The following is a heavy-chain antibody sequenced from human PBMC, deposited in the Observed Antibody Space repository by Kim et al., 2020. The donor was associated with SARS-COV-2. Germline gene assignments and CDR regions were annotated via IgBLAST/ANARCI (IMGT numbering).Heavy chain of an antibody. CDR3: AKSVGATSLYYFDY. Sequence: ADSVKGRFTISRDNSKNTLYLQMNSLRAEDTAVYYCAKSVGATSLYYFDYWGQGTLVTVSS. V-gene: IGHV3-23*01. D-gene: IGHD1-26*01. J-gene: IGHJ4*02.